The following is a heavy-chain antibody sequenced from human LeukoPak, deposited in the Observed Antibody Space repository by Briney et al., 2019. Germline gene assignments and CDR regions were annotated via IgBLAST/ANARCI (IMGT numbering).Heavy chain of an antibody. CDR1: GYTFTGYY. V-gene: IGHV1-2*02. J-gene: IGHJ3*02. CDR2: INSNSGGT. D-gene: IGHD5-12*01. CDR3: AREEYSGYERHAFDI. Sequence: ASVKVSCKASGYTFTGYYMHWVRQAPGQGLEWMGWINSNSGGTNYAQKFQGRVTMTRDTSISTAYMELSRLRSDDTAVYYCAREEYSGYERHAFDIWGQGTMVTVSS.